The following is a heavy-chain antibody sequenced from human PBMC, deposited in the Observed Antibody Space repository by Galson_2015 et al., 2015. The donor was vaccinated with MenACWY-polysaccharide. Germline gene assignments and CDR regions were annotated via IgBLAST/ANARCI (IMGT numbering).Heavy chain of an antibody. CDR2: ISGSGGST. D-gene: IGHD1-26*01. Sequence: SLRLPCAASGFTFSSYGMSWVRQAPGKGLEWVSSISGSGGSTFYADSVKGRFTISRDNSKNTLSLQVNSLRAEDTAKYYCAKDLRVGATAGSELDFWGQGTLVTVSS. V-gene: IGHV3-23*01. J-gene: IGHJ4*02. CDR3: AKDLRVGATAGSELDF. CDR1: GFTFSSYG.